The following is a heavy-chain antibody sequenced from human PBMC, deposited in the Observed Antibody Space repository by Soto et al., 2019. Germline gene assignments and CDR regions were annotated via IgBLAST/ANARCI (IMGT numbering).Heavy chain of an antibody. Sequence: SETLSLTCTVSGGSISGYYWSWIRQPPGKGLEWIGYMYNTGSTVYNPSFKSRVTISVDTSKSQFSLKLSSVTAADTAVYYCARGNDYGDYESQGTLVTVSS. CDR2: MYNTGST. V-gene: IGHV4-59*12. CDR1: GGSISGYY. CDR3: ARGNDYGDY. J-gene: IGHJ4*02.